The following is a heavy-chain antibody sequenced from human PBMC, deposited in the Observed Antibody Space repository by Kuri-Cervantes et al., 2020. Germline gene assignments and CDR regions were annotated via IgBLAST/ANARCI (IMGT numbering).Heavy chain of an antibody. CDR2: IYYSGST. CDR3: ARDLYYFDY. Sequence: ESLKISCTVSGGSISSYYRSWIRQPPGKGLEWIGYIYYSGSTNYNPSLKSRVTISVDTSKNQFSLKLSSVTAADTAVYYCARDLYYFDYWGQGTLVTVSS. D-gene: IGHD2-8*01. V-gene: IGHV4-59*01. CDR1: GGSISSYY. J-gene: IGHJ4*02.